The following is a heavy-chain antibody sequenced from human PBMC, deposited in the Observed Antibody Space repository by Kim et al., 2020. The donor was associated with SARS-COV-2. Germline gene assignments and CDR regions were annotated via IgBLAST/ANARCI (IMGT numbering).Heavy chain of an antibody. Sequence: GGSMRLSCAASGFTFSSYGMHWVRQAPGKGLEWVAVISYDGSNKYYADSVKGRFTISRDNSKNTLYLQMNSLRAEDTAVYYCAKDHYSSGWYLYYYDSSGYPPLDYWGEGTLVTVCS. V-gene: IGHV3-30*18. J-gene: IGHJ4*02. CDR2: ISYDGSNK. CDR1: GFTFSSYG. D-gene: IGHD3-22*01. CDR3: AKDHYSSGWYLYYYDSSGYPPLDY.